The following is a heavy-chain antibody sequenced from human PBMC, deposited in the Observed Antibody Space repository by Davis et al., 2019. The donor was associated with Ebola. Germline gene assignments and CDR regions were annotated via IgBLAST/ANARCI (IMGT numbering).Heavy chain of an antibody. CDR1: GYTFTRYA. Sequence: ASVKVSCKASGYTFTRYAMHWVRQAPGQRLEWMGWINAGNGNTKYSQKFQGRVTITRDTSASTAYMELSSLRSEDTAVYYCASGVNTTTGYYYYGMDVWGQGTTVTVSS. V-gene: IGHV1-3*01. CDR2: INAGNGNT. D-gene: IGHD5-18*01. CDR3: ASGVNTTTGYYYYGMDV. J-gene: IGHJ6*02.